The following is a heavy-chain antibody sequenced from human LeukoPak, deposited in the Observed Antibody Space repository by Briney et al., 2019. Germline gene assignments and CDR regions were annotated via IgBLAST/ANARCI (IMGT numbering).Heavy chain of an antibody. Sequence: AVSVKSRITVNPDTSKNQFSLQLNSVTPEDTAVYYCARGLLNYYDSSGPIYYFDYWGQGTLVTVSS. D-gene: IGHD3-22*01. V-gene: IGHV6-1*01. J-gene: IGHJ4*02. CDR3: ARGLLNYYDSSGPIYYFDY.